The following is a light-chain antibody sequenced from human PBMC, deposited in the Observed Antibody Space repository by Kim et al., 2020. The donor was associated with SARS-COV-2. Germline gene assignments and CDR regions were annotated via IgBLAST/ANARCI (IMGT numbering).Light chain of an antibody. CDR2: GKN. V-gene: IGLV3-19*01. Sequence: VALGQTVNITCQGDSLRSFFATWYQQKPGQAPIIVIYGKNNRPSGIQDRFSGSNSGDTASLTITGAQAEDEADYYCDSRDSSGYHLFGGGTQLTVL. CDR1: SLRSFF. CDR3: DSRDSSGYHL. J-gene: IGLJ2*01.